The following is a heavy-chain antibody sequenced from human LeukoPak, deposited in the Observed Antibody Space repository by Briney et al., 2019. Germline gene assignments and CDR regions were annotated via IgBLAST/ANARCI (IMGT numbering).Heavy chain of an antibody. CDR1: VFSFSRHA. V-gene: IGHV3-64*01. CDR3: ARRGVTCSSPSCHLKY. CDR2: ISSNRGST. Sequence: SLSLSCAACVFSFSRHAMHWVRQAPGTALEYASAISSNRGSTDYPHHVKGRVTSHSVSSQVQQSLHMGSLRAEDLAVYYCARRGVTCSSPSCHLKYWGKETLVSVSS. D-gene: IGHD2-2*01. J-gene: IGHJ4*02.